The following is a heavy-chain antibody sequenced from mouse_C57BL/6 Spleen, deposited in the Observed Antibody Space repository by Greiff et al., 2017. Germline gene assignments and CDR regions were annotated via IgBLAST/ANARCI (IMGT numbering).Heavy chain of an antibody. CDR2: IYPSDSET. CDR1: GYTFTSYW. Sequence: QVQLQQPGAELVRPGSSVKLSCKASGYTFTSYWMDWVKQRPGQGLEWIGNIYPSDSETHYNQKFKDKATLTVDKSSSTAYMQLSSLTSEDSAVYYCARGGYGSSYGDWGQGTTLTVSS. CDR3: ARGGYGSSYGD. D-gene: IGHD1-1*01. J-gene: IGHJ2*01. V-gene: IGHV1-61*01.